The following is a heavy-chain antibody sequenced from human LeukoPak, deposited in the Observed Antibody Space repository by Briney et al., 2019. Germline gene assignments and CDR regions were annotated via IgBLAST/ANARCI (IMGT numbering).Heavy chain of an antibody. CDR1: GGSISSYY. Sequence: SETLSLTCTVSGGSISSYYWSWIRQPPGKGLEWIGYIYTSGSTNYNPSLKSRVTISVDTSKNQFSLKLSSVTAADTAVYFCARHLYSGYDRVFDYWGQGSLVTASS. D-gene: IGHD5-12*01. CDR2: IYTSGST. J-gene: IGHJ4*02. V-gene: IGHV4-4*09. CDR3: ARHLYSGYDRVFDY.